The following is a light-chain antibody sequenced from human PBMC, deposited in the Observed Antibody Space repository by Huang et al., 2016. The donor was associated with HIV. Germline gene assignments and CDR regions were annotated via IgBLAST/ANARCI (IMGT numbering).Light chain of an antibody. CDR1: QGISNS. CDR2: AAS. CDR3: QQYYSNPMYT. V-gene: IGKV1-NL1*01. J-gene: IGKJ2*01. Sequence: DIQMTQSPSSLSASVGDRVTITCRASQGISNSLAWYQQKPGKAPKLLLYAASRLESGVPSRVSGSGSGTDYTLTISSLQPEDFATYYCQQYYSNPMYTFGQGTKLEIK.